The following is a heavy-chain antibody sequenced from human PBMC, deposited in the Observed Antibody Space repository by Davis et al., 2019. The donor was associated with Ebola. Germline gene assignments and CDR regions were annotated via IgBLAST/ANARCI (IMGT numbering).Heavy chain of an antibody. J-gene: IGHJ4*02. D-gene: IGHD1-7*01. CDR3: ARAANCNYLPDY. V-gene: IGHV1-18*01. Sequence: ASVKVSCKASCYTFTSYGISWVRQPPGHGLEWMGWISAYNGNTNYAQKLHGRVTMTTDTPTRTAYMEMRSLRSDDTAVYYCARAANCNYLPDYWGQGTLVTVSS. CDR2: ISAYNGNT. CDR1: CYTFTSYG.